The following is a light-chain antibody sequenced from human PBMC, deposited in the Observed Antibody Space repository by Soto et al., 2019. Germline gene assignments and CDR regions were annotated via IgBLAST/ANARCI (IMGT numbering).Light chain of an antibody. CDR3: QQSFKSPT. J-gene: IGKJ5*01. CDR1: QNIDNL. V-gene: IGKV1-39*01. CDR2: GTS. Sequence: DIQMTQSPSSLSASVGDRVTLTCRASQNIDNLLNWYHHKPGKAPKLLISGTSTLESGVPPGFSGSGSGTVFTLTISSLQAEHVGIYYCQQSFKSPTFGQGTRLEI.